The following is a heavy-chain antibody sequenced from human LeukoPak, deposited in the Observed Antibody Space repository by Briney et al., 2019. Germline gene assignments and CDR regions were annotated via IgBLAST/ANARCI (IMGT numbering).Heavy chain of an antibody. Sequence: MSSETLSLTCAVYGGSFSGYYWSWIRQPPGKGLEWIGEINHSGSANYNPSLKSRVTISVDTSKNQFSLKLSSVTAADTAVYYCARRSYDFWSGYSYYMDVWGKRTTVTVSS. CDR3: ARRSYDFWSGYSYYMDV. D-gene: IGHD3-3*01. CDR1: GGSFSGYY. CDR2: INHSGSA. J-gene: IGHJ6*03. V-gene: IGHV4-34*01.